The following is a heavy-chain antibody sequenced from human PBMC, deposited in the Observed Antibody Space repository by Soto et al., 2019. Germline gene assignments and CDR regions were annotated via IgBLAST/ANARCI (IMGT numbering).Heavy chain of an antibody. CDR2: SDYTGST. CDR3: ASTIDAGADAFDI. Sequence: QLQLQASGPGLVKPSETLSITCTVCGDSISSSTYYWGWIRQPPGRGLEWIGSSDYTGSTYYNPSLKSRVDIYVDTSNNQFALRLSSVTGAETAIYYCASTIDAGADAFDIWGQGTMVTVAS. CDR1: GDSISSSTYY. V-gene: IGHV4-39*01. D-gene: IGHD7-27*01. J-gene: IGHJ3*02.